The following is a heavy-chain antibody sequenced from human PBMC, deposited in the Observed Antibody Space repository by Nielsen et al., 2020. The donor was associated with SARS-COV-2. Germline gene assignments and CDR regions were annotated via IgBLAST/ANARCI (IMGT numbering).Heavy chain of an antibody. CDR2: ISWNSGSI. J-gene: IGHJ6*02. D-gene: IGHD6-19*01. CDR1: GLTFDDYA. CDR3: AKGGWYGVDYYYGMDV. V-gene: IGHV3-9*01. Sequence: SLKISCAASGLTFDDYAMHWVRQAPGKGLEWVSGISWNSGSIGYADSVKGRFTISRDNAKNSLYLQMNSLRAEDTALYYCAKGGWYGVDYYYGMDVWGQGTTVTVSS.